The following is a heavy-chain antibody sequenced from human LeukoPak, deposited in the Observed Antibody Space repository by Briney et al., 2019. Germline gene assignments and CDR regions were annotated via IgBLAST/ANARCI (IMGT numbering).Heavy chain of an antibody. CDR2: IYYTGTT. J-gene: IGHJ4*02. CDR1: GGSISSSSYY. CDR3: ASAPRQGSIGGLDY. Sequence: SETLSLTCTVSGGSISSSSYYWGWIRQPPGKGLEWIGAIYYTGTTYYNPPLRSRVTISVDTSKNHFSLKLSSVTAADTALYYCASAPRQGSIGGLDYWGQGTLVTVSS. D-gene: IGHD3-16*01. V-gene: IGHV4-39*02.